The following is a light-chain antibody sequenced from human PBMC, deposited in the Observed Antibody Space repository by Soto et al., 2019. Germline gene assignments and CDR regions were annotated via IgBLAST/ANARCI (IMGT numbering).Light chain of an antibody. V-gene: IGLV2-14*01. CDR1: SSDVGGYNY. J-gene: IGLJ1*01. CDR2: EVS. CDR3: SSYTSSTTWV. Sequence: QSVLTQPASVSGSPGQSITISCTGTSSDVGGYNYVSWYQQQSGKAPKFMIHEVSNRPSGVSNRFSGSKSGNTASLTISGLQAEDEADYYCSSYTSSTTWVFGTGTKVTVL.